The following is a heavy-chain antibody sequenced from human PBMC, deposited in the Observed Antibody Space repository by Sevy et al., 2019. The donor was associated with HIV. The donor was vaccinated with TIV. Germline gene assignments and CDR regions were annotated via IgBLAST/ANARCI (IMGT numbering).Heavy chain of an antibody. J-gene: IGHJ4*02. Sequence: GGSLRLSCAASGFTFSGSAMHWVRQASGKGLEWVGRIRSKANSYATAYAASVKGRFTISRDDSKNTAYLQMNSLKTEDMAVYYCSLYYDSSGYYHFDYWGQGTLVTVSS. CDR1: GFTFSGSA. V-gene: IGHV3-73*01. CDR3: SLYYDSSGYYHFDY. D-gene: IGHD3-22*01. CDR2: IRSKANSYAT.